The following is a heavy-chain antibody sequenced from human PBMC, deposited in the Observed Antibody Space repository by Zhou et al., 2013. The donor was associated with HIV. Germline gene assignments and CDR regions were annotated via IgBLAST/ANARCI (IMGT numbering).Heavy chain of an antibody. J-gene: IGHJ3*02. CDR2: MNPNSANT. V-gene: IGHV1-8*03. CDR3: ARGHMGRYDAFDI. Sequence: QVQLVQSGAEVKKPGASVKVSCKASGYTFTTYDINWVRQATGQGLEWMGWMNPNSANTGYAQKFQGRVTITRNTSISTVYMEVSSLRSEDTAVYYCARGHMGRYDAFDIWGQGTMVTVSS. CDR1: GYTFTTYD.